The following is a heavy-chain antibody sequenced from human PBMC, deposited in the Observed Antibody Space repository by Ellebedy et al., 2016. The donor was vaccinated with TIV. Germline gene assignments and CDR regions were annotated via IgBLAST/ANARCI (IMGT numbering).Heavy chain of an antibody. V-gene: IGHV5-51*01. Sequence: KVSCKGSGYSFTSYWIGWVRQMPGKGLEWMGIIYPGDSDTRYSPSFQGQVTISADKSISTAYLQWSSLKASDTAMYYCARQLEGGYNYWAFDYWGQGTLVTVSS. J-gene: IGHJ4*02. CDR1: GYSFTSYW. CDR2: IYPGDSDT. CDR3: ARQLEGGYNYWAFDY. D-gene: IGHD5-24*01.